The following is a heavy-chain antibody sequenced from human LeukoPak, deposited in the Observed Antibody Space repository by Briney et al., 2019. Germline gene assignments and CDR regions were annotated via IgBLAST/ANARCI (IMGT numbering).Heavy chain of an antibody. Sequence: ASVKVTCKASGYTFTGYYIHWVRQAPGQGLEWLGWINPNSGATNYAQNFQGRVTMTRDTSISTAYMDLRGLRSDDSAVYYCAKDRASLITGLDPWGQGTLVTV. V-gene: IGHV1-2*02. D-gene: IGHD3-16*01. CDR3: AKDRASLITGLDP. CDR2: INPNSGAT. J-gene: IGHJ5*02. CDR1: GYTFTGYY.